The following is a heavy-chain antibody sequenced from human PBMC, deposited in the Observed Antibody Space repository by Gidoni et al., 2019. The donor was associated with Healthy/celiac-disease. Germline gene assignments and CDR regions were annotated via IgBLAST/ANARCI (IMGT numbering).Heavy chain of an antibody. J-gene: IGHJ4*02. CDR1: GFPFSNAW. V-gene: IGHV3-15*01. Sequence: EVQLVESGGGLVKPGGSLRLSCAASGFPFSNAWMSWVRQAPGKGLEWVGRIKSKTDGGTTDYAAPVKGRFTISRDDSKNTLYLQMNSLKTEDTAVYYCTTHTYDFWSGYYLWGQGTLVTVSS. CDR2: IKSKTDGGTT. D-gene: IGHD3-3*01. CDR3: TTHTYDFWSGYYL.